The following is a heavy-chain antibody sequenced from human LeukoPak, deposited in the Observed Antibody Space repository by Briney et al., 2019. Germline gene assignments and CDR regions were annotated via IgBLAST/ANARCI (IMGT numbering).Heavy chain of an antibody. CDR2: MYYSGST. J-gene: IGHJ4*02. CDR3: ARHSRGYDSEFGY. CDR1: GDSIITYY. D-gene: IGHD5-12*01. V-gene: IGHV4-59*08. Sequence: SETLSLTCTVSGDSIITYYWSWIRQPPGKGLEWIGYMYYSGSTNCNPSLKSRVTISVDKSRNQFSLTLSSVTAADTAVYYCARHSRGYDSEFGYWGQGTLVTVSS.